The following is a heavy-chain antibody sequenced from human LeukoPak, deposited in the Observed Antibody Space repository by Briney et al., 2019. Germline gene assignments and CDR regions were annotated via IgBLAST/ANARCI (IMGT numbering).Heavy chain of an antibody. CDR1: GYSFTNYY. CDR2: INPSGGST. Sequence: ASVRVSCKASGYSFTNYYMHWVRQAPGQGLEWVGMINPSGGSTTYAQKFQGRVTMTRDMSTSTVYMELSSLTSEDTAVYYCARTRGYYFDYWGQGTLVTVSS. J-gene: IGHJ4*02. CDR3: ARTRGYYFDY. V-gene: IGHV1-46*01.